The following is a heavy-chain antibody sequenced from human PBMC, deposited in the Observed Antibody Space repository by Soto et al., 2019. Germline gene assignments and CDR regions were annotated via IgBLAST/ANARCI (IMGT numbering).Heavy chain of an antibody. CDR1: GGSFSGYY. V-gene: IGHV4-34*01. CDR3: ARGRTTVTTTLDY. J-gene: IGHJ4*02. CDR2: INHSGST. D-gene: IGHD4-4*01. Sequence: SETLSLTCAVYGGSFSGYYWSWIRQPPGKGLEWIGEINHSGSTNYNPSLKSRVTISVDTSNNQFSLKLSSVTAADTAVYYCARGRTTVTTTLDYWGQGTLVTVSS.